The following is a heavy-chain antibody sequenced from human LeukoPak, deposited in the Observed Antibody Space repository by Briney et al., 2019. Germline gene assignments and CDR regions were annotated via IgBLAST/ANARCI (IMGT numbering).Heavy chain of an antibody. CDR1: GFTFDDYS. D-gene: IGHD5-12*01. Sequence: GGSLRLSCAASGFTFDDYSMHWVRQAPGKGLEWVSGISWNSGSAGYADSVKGRFTISRDSAKNSLYLQMNSLRTEDTALFYCAKDRTYSAYAALDYWGQGTLVTVSS. CDR3: AKDRTYSAYAALDY. CDR2: ISWNSGSA. J-gene: IGHJ4*02. V-gene: IGHV3-9*01.